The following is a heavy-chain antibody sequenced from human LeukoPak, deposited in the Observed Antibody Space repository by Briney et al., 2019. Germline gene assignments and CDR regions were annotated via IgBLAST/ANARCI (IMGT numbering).Heavy chain of an antibody. J-gene: IGHJ6*04. CDR3: ARDTAMVRGVEYYYGMDV. CDR1: GFTFSDYY. CDR2: ISSSSSYT. V-gene: IGHV3-11*06. Sequence: GGSLRLSCAASGFTFSDYYMSWIRQAPGKGLEWVSYISSSSSYTNCADSVKGRFTISRDNAKNSLYLQMNSLRAEDTAVYYCARDTAMVRGVEYYYGMDVWGKGTTVTVSS. D-gene: IGHD5-18*01.